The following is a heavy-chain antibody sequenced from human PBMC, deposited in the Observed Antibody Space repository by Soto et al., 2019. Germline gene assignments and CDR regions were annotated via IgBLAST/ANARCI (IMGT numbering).Heavy chain of an antibody. Sequence: ESGGGLIQPGGSLRLSCAASGLTFSSYAMTWVRQAPGKGLEWVAGISGSGNTKYHADSVKGRFTISRDNSKNTLFLQMNSLRAEDTALYYCAKNDFGDYYYYMDVWGKGATVTVSS. V-gene: IGHV3-23*01. CDR2: ISGSGNTK. CDR3: AKNDFGDYYYYMDV. J-gene: IGHJ6*03. CDR1: GLTFSSYA. D-gene: IGHD4-17*01.